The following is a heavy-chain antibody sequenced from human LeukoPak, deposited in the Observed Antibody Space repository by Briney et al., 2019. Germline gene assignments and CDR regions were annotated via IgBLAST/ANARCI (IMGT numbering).Heavy chain of an antibody. V-gene: IGHV3-9*03. Sequence: PGGSLRLSCAASGFTFDDHGMHWVRQAPGKGLEWVSGISWSSGIIGYADSVKGRFTISRDNAKNSLYLQMNSLRAEDMALYYCAKERAGCTNGVCYISGAFDIWGQGTMVTVSS. CDR1: GFTFDDHG. CDR2: ISWSSGII. J-gene: IGHJ3*02. CDR3: AKERAGCTNGVCYISGAFDI. D-gene: IGHD2-8*01.